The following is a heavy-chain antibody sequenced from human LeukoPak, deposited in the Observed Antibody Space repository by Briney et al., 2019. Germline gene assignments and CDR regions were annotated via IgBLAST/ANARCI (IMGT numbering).Heavy chain of an antibody. D-gene: IGHD2-15*01. CDR2: IRNKASGGTT. CDR1: GFTFGDYS. CDR3: TRDRIMTDF. V-gene: IGHV3-49*03. J-gene: IGHJ4*02. Sequence: GGSLRLSCTASGFTFGDYSMTWFRQAPGKGLGWVSSIRNKASGGTTEHAASVRGRFTTSRDDSKSIAYLQMNSLKTEDTALYYCTRDRIMTDFWGQGTLVTVSS.